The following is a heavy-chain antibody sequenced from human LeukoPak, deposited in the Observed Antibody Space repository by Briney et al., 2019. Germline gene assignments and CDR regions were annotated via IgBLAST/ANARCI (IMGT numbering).Heavy chain of an antibody. D-gene: IGHD2/OR15-2a*01. J-gene: IGHJ5*02. CDR1: GYPLGCGYY. Sequence: SETLSLTCSVSGYPLGCGYYWGWIRQPPGKGLEWIGHIYHGGTTYYSPSLKSRVTLSVDTSKSLFSLRLTTLTATDTAVYYFARVHIATIYRVLSWFDPWGQGTLVTVSS. CDR3: ARVHIATIYRVLSWFDP. V-gene: IGHV4-38-2*02. CDR2: IYHGGTT.